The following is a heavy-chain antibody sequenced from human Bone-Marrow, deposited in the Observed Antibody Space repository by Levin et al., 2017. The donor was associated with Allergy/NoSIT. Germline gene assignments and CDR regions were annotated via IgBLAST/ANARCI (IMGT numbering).Heavy chain of an antibody. CDR2: ISPPSTYT. D-gene: IGHD3-10*01. Sequence: AGGSLRLSCAASGFTFSDYFMSWIRQAPGKRPEWVSYISPPSTYTNYADSVKGRFTISRDNAKNSLFLEMNSLRAEDTAVYYCASGGGSGSYYYGRRWARDSPYHMDVWGKGTTVTVSS. V-gene: IGHV3-11*06. CDR3: ASGGGSGSYYYGRRWARDSPYHMDV. CDR1: GFTFSDYF. J-gene: IGHJ6*03.